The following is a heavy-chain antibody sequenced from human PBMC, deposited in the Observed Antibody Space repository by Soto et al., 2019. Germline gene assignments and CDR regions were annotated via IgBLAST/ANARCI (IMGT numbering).Heavy chain of an antibody. CDR1: GGSFTYYY. Sequence: PSETLSPTCAVYGGSFTYYYWSWIRQPPGKGLEWIGEISHSGATNYNPSLKSRVTISEDTSKNQVSLKVTSVTAADTAVFYCARGNHYYGMDVWGQGTTVTVSS. J-gene: IGHJ6*02. V-gene: IGHV4-34*01. CDR3: ARGNHYYGMDV. CDR2: ISHSGAT.